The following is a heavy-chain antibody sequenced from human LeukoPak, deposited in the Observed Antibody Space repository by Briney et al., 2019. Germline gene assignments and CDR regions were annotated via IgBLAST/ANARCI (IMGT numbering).Heavy chain of an antibody. J-gene: IGHJ3*01. CDR3: AREWSGFDF. CDR1: GFTFSSYN. D-gene: IGHD2-15*01. CDR2: ISSSSSYI. V-gene: IGHV3-21*01. Sequence: PGGSLRLSCIGSGFTFSSYNMNWVRQAPGKGLEWVSSISSSSSYIYYADSVKGRFTISRDNAKNSLYLQMNSLRVEDTAVYYCAREWSGFDFWGQGTTVTVSS.